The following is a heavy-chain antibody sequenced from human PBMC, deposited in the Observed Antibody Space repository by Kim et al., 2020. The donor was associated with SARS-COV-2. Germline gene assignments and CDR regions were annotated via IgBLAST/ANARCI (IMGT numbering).Heavy chain of an antibody. D-gene: IGHD3-10*01. Sequence: FTISRDNSKNTLYLQMNSLRAEDTAVYYCAKDRGRLTYGSGMYYYYGMDVWGQGTTVTVSS. J-gene: IGHJ6*02. V-gene: IGHV3-30*02. CDR3: AKDRGRLTYGSGMYYYYGMDV.